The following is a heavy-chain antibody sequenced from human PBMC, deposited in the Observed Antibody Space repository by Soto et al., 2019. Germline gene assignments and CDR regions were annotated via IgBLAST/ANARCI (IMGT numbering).Heavy chain of an antibody. D-gene: IGHD7-27*01. V-gene: IGHV1-2*02. Sequence: AASVKVSCKASGYTFTGYYIHWVRQAPGQGLQWMGSISPHSGGPHYAQRFQGRVTMTRDTSMTTVYMEMSGLTSDDTAIYFCAREEQTGANYYLDYWGQGTLVTVSS. CDR1: GYTFTGYY. CDR2: ISPHSGGP. CDR3: AREEQTGANYYLDY. J-gene: IGHJ4*02.